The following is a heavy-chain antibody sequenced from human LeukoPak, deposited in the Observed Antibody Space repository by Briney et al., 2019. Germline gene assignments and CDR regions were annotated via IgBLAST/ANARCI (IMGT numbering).Heavy chain of an antibody. CDR2: IYTSGST. V-gene: IGHV4-4*07. D-gene: IGHD5-24*01. CDR1: GGSISSYY. J-gene: IGHJ4*02. Sequence: SETLSLTCTVSGGSISSYYWSWIRQPAGKGLEWIGRIYTSGSTNYNPSLKSRVTMSVDTSKNQFSLKLSSVTAADTAVYYCARAGPRVDGPPPFFDYWGQGTLVTVSS. CDR3: ARAGPRVDGPPPFFDY.